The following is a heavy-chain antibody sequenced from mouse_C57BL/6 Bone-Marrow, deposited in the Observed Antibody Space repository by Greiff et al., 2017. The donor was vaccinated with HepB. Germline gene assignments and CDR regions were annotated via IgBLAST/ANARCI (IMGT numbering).Heavy chain of an antibody. J-gene: IGHJ1*03. Sequence: EVQLQESGGGLVKPGGSLKLSCAASGFTFSSYAMSWVRQTPEKRLEWVATISDGGSYTYYPDNVKGRFTISRDNAKNNLYLQMSHLKSEDTAMYYCARETGYFDVWGTGTTVTVSS. CDR2: ISDGGSYT. V-gene: IGHV5-4*01. CDR3: ARETGYFDV. CDR1: GFTFSSYA.